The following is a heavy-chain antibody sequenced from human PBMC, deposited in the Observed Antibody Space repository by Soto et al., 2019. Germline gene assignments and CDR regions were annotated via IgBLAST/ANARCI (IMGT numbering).Heavy chain of an antibody. CDR1: GFNFNSYT. CDR2: ISRFSDRT. D-gene: IGHD6-19*01. CDR3: ARRLSCSGGSGWCWFGS. Sequence: PGGSLRLSCSASGFNFNSYTMNWGRQAPGKGLEWVSSISRFSDRTYYADSVKGQVTISADKSIGTAYLQWSSLRASDTAMYYCARRLSCSGGSGWCWFGSWGQGTLVTVSS. V-gene: IGHV3-21*04. J-gene: IGHJ5*01.